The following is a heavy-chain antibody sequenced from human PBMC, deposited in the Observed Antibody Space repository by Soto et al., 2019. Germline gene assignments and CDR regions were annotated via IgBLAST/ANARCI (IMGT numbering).Heavy chain of an antibody. V-gene: IGHV6-1*01. CDR2: AYYRSKWYI. D-gene: IGHD7-27*01. CDR1: GDSVSSNSAA. J-gene: IGHJ6*02. CDR3: TTETGHYYYGMDV. Sequence: QTLSLTYDISGDSVSSNSAAWNWIRQSPSRGLEWLGRAYYRSKWYIDYAVSVKSRITINPDISKNQFSLQLSSVTPEDTAVYYCTTETGHYYYGMDVWGQGTTVTVSS.